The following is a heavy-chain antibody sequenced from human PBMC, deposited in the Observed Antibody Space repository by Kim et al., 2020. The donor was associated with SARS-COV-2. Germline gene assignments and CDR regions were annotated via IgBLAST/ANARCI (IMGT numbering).Heavy chain of an antibody. V-gene: IGHV1-69*01. CDR3: ARDPIAAAGTGYGMDV. D-gene: IGHD6-13*01. Sequence: KSQGRVAITADESTSTAYMELSSLRSEDTAVYYCARDPIAAAGTGYGMDVWGQGTTVTVSS. J-gene: IGHJ6*02.